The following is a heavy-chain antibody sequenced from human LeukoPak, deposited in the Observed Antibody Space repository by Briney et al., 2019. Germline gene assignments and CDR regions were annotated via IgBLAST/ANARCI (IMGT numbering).Heavy chain of an antibody. V-gene: IGHV3-23*01. CDR1: GFTFSSYA. Sequence: VGSLRLSCAASGFTFSSYAMSWVRQAPGKGLEWVSAMCGSGGSTYYAGSVKGRFTISRDNSKNTLYLQMNSLRAEDTALYYCAKAISGYYDSSELDYWGQGTLVTVSS. CDR3: AKAISGYYDSSELDY. CDR2: MCGSGGST. J-gene: IGHJ4*02. D-gene: IGHD3-22*01.